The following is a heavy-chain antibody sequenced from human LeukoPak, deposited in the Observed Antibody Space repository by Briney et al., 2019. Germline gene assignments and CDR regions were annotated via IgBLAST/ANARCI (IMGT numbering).Heavy chain of an antibody. D-gene: IGHD2-15*01. J-gene: IGHJ3*02. CDR2: INPTTGDK. CDR1: GYTFTSYY. CDR3: ARYGFSAVWQGGWHAFDI. Sequence: ASVKVSCKASGYTFTSYYMHWVRQAPGQGLEWMGIINPTTGDKTYAQKFQGRLTMTRDMSTSTVYMELSSLTSEDTAVFYCARYGFSAVWQGGWHAFDIWGQGTVVTVSS. V-gene: IGHV1-46*01.